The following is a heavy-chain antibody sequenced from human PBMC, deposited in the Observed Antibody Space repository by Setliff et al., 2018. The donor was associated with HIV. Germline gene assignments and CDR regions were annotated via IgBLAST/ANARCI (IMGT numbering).Heavy chain of an antibody. J-gene: IGHJ6*02. CDR3: ARPVSKSFYGMDV. Sequence: LTCTVSGGSISNHYWSWVRQPPEKGLEWIGSIFYSGNTNYNPSLKSRVTISVDKSKNQFSLKLSSVTAADTAVYYCARPVSKSFYGMDVWGPGTTVTVSS. CDR1: GGSISNHY. CDR2: IFYSGNT. V-gene: IGHV4-59*11.